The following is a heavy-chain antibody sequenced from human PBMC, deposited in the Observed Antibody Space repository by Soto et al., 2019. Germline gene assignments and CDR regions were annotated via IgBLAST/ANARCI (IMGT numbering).Heavy chain of an antibody. J-gene: IGHJ4*02. V-gene: IGHV3-30*18. CDR1: GFPFSNYG. CDR2: ISYDGSDK. Sequence: GGSLRLSCAASGFPFSNYGMHWVRQAPGKGLEWVAVISYDGSDKYYPDSVKGRFTISRDNSKNTRYLQMNSLRAEDTAVYYCAKGTYYYGSAPYYFDYWGQGTLVTVSS. CDR3: AKGTYYYGSAPYYFDY. D-gene: IGHD3-10*01.